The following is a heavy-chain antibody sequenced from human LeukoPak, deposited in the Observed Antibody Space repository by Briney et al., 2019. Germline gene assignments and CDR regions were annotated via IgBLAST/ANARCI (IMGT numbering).Heavy chain of an antibody. CDR2: ISGSGGGT. CDR3: AKDGRTSYYEDGSFDY. V-gene: IGHV3-23*01. J-gene: IGHJ4*02. CDR1: GFTFSSYA. D-gene: IGHD3-22*01. Sequence: GGSLRLSCAASGFTFSSYAMSWVRQAPGKGLEWVSAISGSGGGTYYADSVKGRFTISRDNSKNTLYLQMNSLRAEDTAVYYCAKDGRTSYYEDGSFDYWGQGTLVTVSS.